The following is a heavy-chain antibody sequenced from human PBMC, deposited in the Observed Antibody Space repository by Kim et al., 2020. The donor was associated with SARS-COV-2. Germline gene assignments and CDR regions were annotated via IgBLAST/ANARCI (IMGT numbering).Heavy chain of an antibody. V-gene: IGHV3-74*01. J-gene: IGHJ4*02. Sequence: GGSLRLSCTASGFTFSKYWMHWVRQVPGQGLAWVSLINGDGTWTNYEDSVRGRFTISRDNAKNTVDLHMHGLRVEDTAIYYCARERGGGNEDSWGQGTLVTVSS. CDR2: INGDGTWT. CDR1: GFTFSKYW. D-gene: IGHD1-1*01. CDR3: ARERGGGNEDS.